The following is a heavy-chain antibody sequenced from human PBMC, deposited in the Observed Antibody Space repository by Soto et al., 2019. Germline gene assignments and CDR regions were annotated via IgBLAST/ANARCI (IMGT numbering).Heavy chain of an antibody. CDR1: GFIFSDFA. CDR3: ARVPEAGRPLFDY. V-gene: IGHV3-33*01. Sequence: PGESLKISCAASGFIFSDFAMHWVRQAPGKGLEWVAEIWYDGSNEYYGDSVKGRFTISRDNSKNTLYLQLNSLRAEDTAVYYCARVPEAGRPLFDYWGQGALVTVSS. J-gene: IGHJ4*02. CDR2: IWYDGSNE. D-gene: IGHD6-6*01.